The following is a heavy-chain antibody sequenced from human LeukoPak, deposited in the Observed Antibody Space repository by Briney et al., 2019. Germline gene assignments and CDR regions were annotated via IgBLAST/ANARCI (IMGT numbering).Heavy chain of an antibody. CDR1: GYTFSNYG. D-gene: IGHD3-10*01. J-gene: IGHJ4*02. Sequence: ASVKVSCKACGYTFSNYGITWVRQAPGQGLEWMGTISGHNGDVNYAPKFQGRVTMTTDTSTTTAYMELRSLRFDDTAVYYCARYNSLLRGVTTSDYWGQGTLVTVSS. V-gene: IGHV1-18*01. CDR3: ARYNSLLRGVTTSDY. CDR2: ISGHNGDV.